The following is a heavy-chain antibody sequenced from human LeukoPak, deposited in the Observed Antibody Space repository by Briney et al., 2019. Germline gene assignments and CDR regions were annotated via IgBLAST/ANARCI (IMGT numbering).Heavy chain of an antibody. V-gene: IGHV3-23*01. CDR2: ISGSGGST. J-gene: IGHJ4*02. CDR3: AKSDCGTIGCKLLNY. D-gene: IGHD2-21*01. CDR1: GFTFSSYA. Sequence: GGSLRLSCAASGFTFSSYAMSWVRQAPGKGLEWVSAISGSGGSTYYANSVKGRFTISRNNSKNTLSLQLDSLRAEDTALYYCAKSDCGTIGCKLLNYWGQGTLVTVSS.